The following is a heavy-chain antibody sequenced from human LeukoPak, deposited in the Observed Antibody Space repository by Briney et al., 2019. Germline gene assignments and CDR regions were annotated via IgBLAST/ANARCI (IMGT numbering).Heavy chain of an antibody. J-gene: IGHJ5*02. D-gene: IGHD3-10*01. Sequence: GGSLRLSCAASGFTVSSNYMSWVRQAPGKGLEWVSVIYSGGSTYYADSVKGRFTIPRDNSKNTLYLQMNSLRAEDTAVYYCAKGDDYYGSGANWFDPWGQGTLVTVSS. CDR2: IYSGGST. CDR3: AKGDDYYGSGANWFDP. CDR1: GFTVSSNY. V-gene: IGHV3-66*02.